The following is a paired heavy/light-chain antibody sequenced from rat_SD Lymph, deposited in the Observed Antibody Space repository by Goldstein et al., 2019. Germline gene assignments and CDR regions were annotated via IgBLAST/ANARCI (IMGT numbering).Light chain of an antibody. Sequence: DIVMTQSPTSMSISVGDRVTMNCKASQNVGSNVDWYQQKTGQSPKLLIYKASNRYTGVPDRFTGSGSGTDFTFTISNMQAEDLAVYYCMQSNSYTFGAGTKLELK. CDR3: MQSNSYT. V-gene: IGKV6S10*01. CDR2: KAS. J-gene: IGKJ2-1*01. CDR1: QNVGSN.
Heavy chain of an antibody. CDR3: TSSYYYSGDYFDY. V-gene: IGHV2-63*01. CDR1: GFSLTSYN. CDR2: MRYNGDT. Sequence: QVQLKESGPGLVQPSQTLSLTCTVSGFSLTSYNVHWVRQPPGKGLEWMGRMRYNGDTSYNSALKSRLSISRDTSKNQVFLKMNSLQTDDTGTYYCTSSYYYSGDYFDYWGQGVMVTVSS. D-gene: IGHD1-1*01. J-gene: IGHJ2*01.